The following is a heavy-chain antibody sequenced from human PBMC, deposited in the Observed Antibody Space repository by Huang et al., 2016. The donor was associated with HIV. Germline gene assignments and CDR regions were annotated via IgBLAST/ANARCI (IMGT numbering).Heavy chain of an antibody. CDR3: ARQWTILEWLLGLDV. CDR2: VNGSGAN. Sequence: QMQLQQRGAGLLTPSETLSLTCGVSGGSFTGNYLTWIRQAPGKGLEWIGEVNGSGANNYNPSLNGRVTISLDKSNRELSLNLRSVTAADTAVYYCARQWTILEWLLGLDVWGQGTTVIVSS. D-gene: IGHD3-3*01. V-gene: IGHV4-34*02. CDR1: GGSFTGNY. J-gene: IGHJ6*02.